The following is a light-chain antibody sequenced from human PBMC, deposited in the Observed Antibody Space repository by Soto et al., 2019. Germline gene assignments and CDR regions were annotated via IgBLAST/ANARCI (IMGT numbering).Light chain of an antibody. Sequence: ETVVTQSPASLSVSPGESVSLSCRVSQTVSSNLAWYQQRPGQAPRLLIYGVSTRATGIPARFSGSGSGTEFPLTISSLQSEDFAVYYCQQYNTWPPDFGPGTKVDV. CDR2: GVS. V-gene: IGKV3-15*01. CDR1: QTVSSN. J-gene: IGKJ3*01. CDR3: QQYNTWPPD.